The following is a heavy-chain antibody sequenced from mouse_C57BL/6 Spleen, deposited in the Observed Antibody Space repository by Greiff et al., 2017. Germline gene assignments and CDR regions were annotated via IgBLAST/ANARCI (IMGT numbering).Heavy chain of an antibody. CDR3: AREGGYYDYGGRFAY. CDR2: ISDGGSYT. CDR1: GFTFSSYA. D-gene: IGHD2-4*01. V-gene: IGHV5-4*01. Sequence: EVQGVESGGGLVKPGGSLKLSCAASGFTFSSYAMSWVRQTPEQRLEWVATISDGGSYTYYPDNVKGRFTISRDNAKNNLYLQLNHRKSEDTAMYYCAREGGYYDYGGRFAYWGQGTLVTVSA. J-gene: IGHJ3*01.